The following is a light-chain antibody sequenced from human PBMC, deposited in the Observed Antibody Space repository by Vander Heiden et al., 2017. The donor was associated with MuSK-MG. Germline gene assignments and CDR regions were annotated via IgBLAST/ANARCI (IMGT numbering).Light chain of an antibody. CDR3: QQRYIWPPIT. J-gene: IGKJ5*01. Sequence: EIVLTHSPSTPSLSPGEIVTPICRASQSVGTYLAWFQQKPGQAPRLLIYDASNRAAGIPARFSGSGSGTDFTLTISSLEPEDFAVYYCQQRYIWPPITFGQGTRLEIK. CDR2: DAS. V-gene: IGKV3-11*01. CDR1: QSVGTY.